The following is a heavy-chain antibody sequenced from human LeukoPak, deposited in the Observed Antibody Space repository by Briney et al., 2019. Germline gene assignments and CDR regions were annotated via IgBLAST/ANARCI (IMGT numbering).Heavy chain of an antibody. Sequence: GASLRLSCAASGFSFTTFGMNWVRQAPGEGLGWVSGISGSGGTTFYADSVDGRFTISRDNSNNTLFLQMDRLKGEDTAVYFCAKERDESGYFNAPFDQWGQGTLVTVPS. CDR2: ISGSGGTT. CDR3: AKERDESGYFNAPFDQ. CDR1: GFSFTTFG. D-gene: IGHD3-9*01. V-gene: IGHV3-23*01. J-gene: IGHJ4*02.